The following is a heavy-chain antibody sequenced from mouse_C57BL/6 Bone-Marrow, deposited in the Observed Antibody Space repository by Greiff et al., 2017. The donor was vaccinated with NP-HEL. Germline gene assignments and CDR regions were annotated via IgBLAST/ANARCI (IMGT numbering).Heavy chain of an antibody. J-gene: IGHJ4*01. Sequence: VQLQQSGAELAKPGASVKLSCKASGYTFTSYWMHWVKQRPGQGLEWIGYINPSSGYTKYNQKFKDKVTLTADKSSSTAYMQLSSLTYEDAAVYKCTRYRASNEARAMDYGDQGTSVTVSS. CDR1: GYTFTSYW. D-gene: IGHD3-2*02. CDR3: TRYRASNEARAMDY. CDR2: INPSSGYT. V-gene: IGHV1-7*01.